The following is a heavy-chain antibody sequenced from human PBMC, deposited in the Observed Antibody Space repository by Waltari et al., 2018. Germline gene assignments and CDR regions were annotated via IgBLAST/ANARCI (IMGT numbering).Heavy chain of an antibody. J-gene: IGHJ6*02. V-gene: IGHV3-33*01. Sequence: QGQLVESGGGVVQPGGSLRLSCTASGFTLNKHGMQWFGQAPGRGLEWVEASGYDGTNKNHANSVRGRFAISRDNSRNTLFLQMDNLRPEDTAVYYCARELGWLQGGVYFRAMDIWGQGTRVTVSS. CDR1: GFTLNKHG. D-gene: IGHD5-12*01. CDR2: SGYDGTNK. CDR3: ARELGWLQGGVYFRAMDI.